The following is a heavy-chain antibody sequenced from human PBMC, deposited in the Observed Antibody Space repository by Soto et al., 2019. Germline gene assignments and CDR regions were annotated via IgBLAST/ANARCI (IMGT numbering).Heavy chain of an antibody. CDR1: GGSFSGYY. V-gene: IGHV4-34*01. CDR3: ARGREWFGGVTDF. D-gene: IGHD3-10*01. Sequence: SETLSLTCAVYGGSFSGYYWTWIRQPPGTGLEWIGEINHSGSTNYNPSLKSRLTISLDTSKNQFSLTLRSVTAADTAVYYCARGREWFGGVTDFWGQGILVTVSS. J-gene: IGHJ4*02. CDR2: INHSGST.